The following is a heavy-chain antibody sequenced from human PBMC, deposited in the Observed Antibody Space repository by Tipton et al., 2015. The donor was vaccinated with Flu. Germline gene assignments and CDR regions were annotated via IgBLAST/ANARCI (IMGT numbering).Heavy chain of an antibody. CDR1: GGSFSGYY. CDR3: ARLNNWNYGGIDY. D-gene: IGHD1-7*01. J-gene: IGHJ4*02. V-gene: IGHV4-34*01. Sequence: TLSLTCAVYGGSFSGYYWSWIRQPPGKGLEWIGEINHSGSTNYNPSLKSRVTISVDTSKNQFSLKLSSVTAADTAVYYCARLNNWNYGGIDYWGQGTLVTVSS. CDR2: INHSGST.